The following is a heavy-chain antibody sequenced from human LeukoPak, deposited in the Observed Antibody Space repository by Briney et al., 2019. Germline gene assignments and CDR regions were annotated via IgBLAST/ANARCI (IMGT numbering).Heavy chain of an antibody. CDR2: INTNTGNP. J-gene: IGHJ6*02. V-gene: IGHV7-4-1*02. CDR3: ARAIRPRMVRGVIITHYYYGMDV. Sequence: ASVKVSCKASGYTFTSYAMNWVRQAPGQGLEWMGWINTNTGNPTYAQGFTGRFVFSLDTSVSTAYLQISSLKAEDTAVYYCARAIRPRMVRGVIITHYYYGMDVWGQGTTVTVSS. D-gene: IGHD3-10*01. CDR1: GYTFTSYA.